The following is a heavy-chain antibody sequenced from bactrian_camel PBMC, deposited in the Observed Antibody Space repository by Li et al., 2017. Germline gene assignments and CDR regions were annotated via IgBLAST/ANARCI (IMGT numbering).Heavy chain of an antibody. V-gene: IGHV3S1*01. CDR2: IYLSSGST. D-gene: IGHD2*01. J-gene: IGHJ4*01. CDR1: GYTYSRYC. CDR3: ARDGGMYWLDNDY. Sequence: HVQLVESGGGSVQAGGSLRLSCVASGYTYSRYCMGWFRQAPGKEREGVAAIYLSSGSTYYGDSVKGRFTISKDTAKNTLYLQMDSLTPEDTAMYYCARDGGMYWLDNDYWGQGTQVTVS.